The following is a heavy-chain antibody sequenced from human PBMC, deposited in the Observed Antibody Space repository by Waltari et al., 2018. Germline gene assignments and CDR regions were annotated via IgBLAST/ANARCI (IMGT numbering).Heavy chain of an antibody. J-gene: IGHJ4*02. CDR1: GGSISSGGYY. D-gene: IGHD3-10*01. CDR2: IYHSGRT. V-gene: IGHV4-31*03. Sequence: QVQLQESGPGLVKPSQTLSLTCTVSGGSISSGGYYWSWIRQHPGKGREWIGYIYHSGRTYYNPSLKSRVTIAVDRSKNQFSLKLSAVTAADTAVYYCASRGVRGEPDYWGQGTLVTVSS. CDR3: ASRGVRGEPDY.